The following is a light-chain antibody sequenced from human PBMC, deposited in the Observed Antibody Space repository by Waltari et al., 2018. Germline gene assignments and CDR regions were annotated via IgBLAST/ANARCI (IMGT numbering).Light chain of an antibody. CDR1: QDIYNY. CDR2: GAS. Sequence: DIQMTQSPSSLSASVGDRVHITCRASQDIYNYVAWYQEKPGKVPKLLIYGASSLQSGVPSRFRGGGSGAVFTLSINSLQPEDVATYYCQNYHSVPLTFGGGTRVDIK. J-gene: IGKJ4*01. V-gene: IGKV1-27*01. CDR3: QNYHSVPLT.